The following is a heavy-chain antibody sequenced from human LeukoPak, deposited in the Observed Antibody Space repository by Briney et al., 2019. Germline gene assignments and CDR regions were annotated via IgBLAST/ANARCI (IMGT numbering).Heavy chain of an antibody. CDR3: ARDRRWFDP. Sequence: VASVKVSCKASGYSFTSNYIHWVRQAPGQGLEWMGWISAYNGNTNYAQKLQGRVTMTTDTSTSTAYMELRSLRSDDTAVYYCARDRRWFDPWGQGTLVTVSS. CDR1: GYSFTSNY. CDR2: ISAYNGNT. V-gene: IGHV1-18*04. J-gene: IGHJ5*02. D-gene: IGHD6-6*01.